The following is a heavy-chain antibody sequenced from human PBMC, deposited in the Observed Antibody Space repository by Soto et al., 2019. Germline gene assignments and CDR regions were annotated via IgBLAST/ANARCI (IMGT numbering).Heavy chain of an antibody. CDR1: GFSFSSYG. CDR3: ARDSGCWSHFDY. V-gene: IGHV3-33*01. Sequence: QVQLVESGGGVVQPGRSLRLSCAASGFSFSSYGMHWVRQAPGKGLEWVAIIWYDGSNKYYVDSVKGRFTISRDNSKNTLYLQINSLRAEDTAVYYCARDSGCWSHFDYWGQGIQVTVSS. J-gene: IGHJ4*02. D-gene: IGHD6-13*01. CDR2: IWYDGSNK.